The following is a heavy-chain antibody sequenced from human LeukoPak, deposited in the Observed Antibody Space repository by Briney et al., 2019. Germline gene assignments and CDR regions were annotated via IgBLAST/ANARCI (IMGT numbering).Heavy chain of an antibody. CDR2: ISAYNGNT. Sequence: ASVKVSRKASSYTFTSYGITWVRQAPGQGLEWMGWISAYNGNTNYAQKLQGRVTMTTDTSTSTAYMELRSLRSDDTAVYYCARGEERLNWFDPWGQGTLVTVSS. J-gene: IGHJ5*02. CDR1: SYTFTSYG. D-gene: IGHD5-24*01. CDR3: ARGEERLNWFDP. V-gene: IGHV1-18*01.